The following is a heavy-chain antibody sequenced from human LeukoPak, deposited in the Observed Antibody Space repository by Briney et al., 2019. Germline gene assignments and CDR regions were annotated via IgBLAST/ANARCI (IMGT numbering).Heavy chain of an antibody. D-gene: IGHD3-10*01. CDR1: GLTFSSYS. V-gene: IGHV3-21*01. CDR3: ARDRIKYYGSGSYLRDDY. Sequence: PGGSLRLSCAASGLTFSSYSMNSVRQAPGGGLGWVSSIISSSSYITYADSVKGRFTISRDNAKNSLYLQMNRLRAEDTAVYHCARDRIKYYGSGSYLRDDYWGQGTLVTVSS. J-gene: IGHJ4*02. CDR2: IISSSSYI.